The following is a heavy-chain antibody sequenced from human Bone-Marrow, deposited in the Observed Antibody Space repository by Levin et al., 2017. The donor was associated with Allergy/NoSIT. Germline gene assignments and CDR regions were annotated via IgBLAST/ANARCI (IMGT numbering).Heavy chain of an antibody. CDR1: GDSISSTSHY. D-gene: IGHD3-16*01. V-gene: IGHV4-39*02. CDR2: IYYSGNT. CDR3: ARELWRYYFDS. Sequence: PSETLSLTCTVSGDSISSTSHYWGWIRQPPGKGLEWIGSIYYSGNTYYNPSIQSRVTISVDTSKNQFSLRLNSVTAADTAVYYCARELWRYYFDSWGQGIQVTVSS. J-gene: IGHJ4*02.